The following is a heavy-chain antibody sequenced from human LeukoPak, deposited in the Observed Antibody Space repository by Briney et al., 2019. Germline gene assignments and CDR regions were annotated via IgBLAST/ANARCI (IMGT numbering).Heavy chain of an antibody. Sequence: GGSLRLSCAASGFTFSSYAMSWVRQAPGKGLEWVSAISGSGGSTYYADSVKGRFTISRDNSKNTLYLQMNSLRAEDTAVYYCAKAHARNYDFWSGSDYYYGMDVCGQGTTVTVSS. CDR1: GFTFSSYA. J-gene: IGHJ6*02. D-gene: IGHD3-3*01. CDR2: ISGSGGST. CDR3: AKAHARNYDFWSGSDYYYGMDV. V-gene: IGHV3-23*01.